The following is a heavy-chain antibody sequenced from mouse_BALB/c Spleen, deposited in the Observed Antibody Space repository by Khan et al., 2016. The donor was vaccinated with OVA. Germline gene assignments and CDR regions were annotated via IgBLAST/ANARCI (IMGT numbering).Heavy chain of an antibody. J-gene: IGHJ4*01. CDR2: INSGGST. CDR1: GFTFSSYA. Sequence: EVQLVESGGGLVKPGGSLKLSCAASGFTFSSYAVSWIRQTPGKRLEWVASINSGGSTYYPDSVKGRFTISRDDARNILYLQMSSLRSEDTAMYYCTRVVDYWGQGTSVTVSS. CDR3: TRVVDY. V-gene: IGHV5-6-5*01.